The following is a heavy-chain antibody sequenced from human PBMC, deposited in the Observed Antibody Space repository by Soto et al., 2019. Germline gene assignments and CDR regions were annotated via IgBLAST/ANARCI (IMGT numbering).Heavy chain of an antibody. CDR3: AREMATASWGQYYYYGVDV. D-gene: IGHD3-16*01. CDR1: GYHYTNYW. Sequence: WESLTIPWKCSGYHYTNYWITLVLQVPGKGLEWLGRIDPDDSYTNYSPSFQGHVSISVDKSISTAFLHCNNLEASDSAMYYCAREMATASWGQYYYYGVDVWGQGTTVTVSS. CDR2: IDPDDSYT. J-gene: IGHJ6*02. V-gene: IGHV5-10-1*01.